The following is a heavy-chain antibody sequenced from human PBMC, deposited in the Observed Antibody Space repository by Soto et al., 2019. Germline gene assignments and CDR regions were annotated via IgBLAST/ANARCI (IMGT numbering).Heavy chain of an antibody. CDR3: AREFGSSVGFPYSSCWYFDY. CDR2: IIPIFGTA. J-gene: IGHJ4*02. CDR1: GGTFSSYA. Sequence: ASVKVSCKASGGTFSSYAISWVRQAPGQGLEWMGGIIPIFGTANYAQKFQGRVTITADESTSTAYMELSSLRSEDTAVYYCAREFGSSVGFPYSSCWYFDYWGQGTLVTVSS. V-gene: IGHV1-69*13. D-gene: IGHD6-19*01.